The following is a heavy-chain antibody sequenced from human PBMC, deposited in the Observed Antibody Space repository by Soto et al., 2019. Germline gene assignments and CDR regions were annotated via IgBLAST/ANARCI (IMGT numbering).Heavy chain of an antibody. V-gene: IGHV1-69*13. Sequence: SVKVSCKASGGTFSSYAISWVRQAPGQGLEWMGGITPIFGTANYAQKFQGRVTITADESTSTAYMELSSLRSEDTAVYYCARNTVVRGVIFWFDPWGQGTLVTVSS. J-gene: IGHJ5*02. D-gene: IGHD3-10*01. CDR1: GGTFSSYA. CDR3: ARNTVVRGVIFWFDP. CDR2: ITPIFGTA.